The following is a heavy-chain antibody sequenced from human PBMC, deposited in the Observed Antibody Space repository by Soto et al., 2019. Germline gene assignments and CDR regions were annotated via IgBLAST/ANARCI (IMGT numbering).Heavy chain of an antibody. J-gene: IGHJ5*02. V-gene: IGHV4-59*08. CDR1: GGSISSYY. Sequence: SETLSLTCTVSGGSISSYYWSWIRQPPGKGLEWIGYIYYSGSTNYNPSLKSRVTISVDTSKNQFSLKLSSVTAADTAVYYCARVSPHNWFYPWSQGTLVTVSS. CDR2: IYYSGST. CDR3: ARVSPHNWFYP.